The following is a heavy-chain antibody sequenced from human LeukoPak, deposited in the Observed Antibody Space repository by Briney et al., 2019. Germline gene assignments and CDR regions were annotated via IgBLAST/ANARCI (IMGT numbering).Heavy chain of an antibody. V-gene: IGHV4-34*09. J-gene: IGHJ4*02. D-gene: IGHD2-2*01. CDR3: ARAWGYQLTYFDY. Sequence: SETLSLTCAVYGGSFSNYYWSWIRQPPGKGLEWIGEINHSGSTNYNPSLKSRVTTSVDTSKNQFSLKLSSVTAADTAVYYCARAWGYQLTYFDYWGQGTLVTVSS. CDR1: GGSFSNYY. CDR2: INHSGST.